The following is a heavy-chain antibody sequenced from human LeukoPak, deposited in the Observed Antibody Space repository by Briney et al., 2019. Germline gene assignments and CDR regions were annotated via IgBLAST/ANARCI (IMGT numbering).Heavy chain of an antibody. J-gene: IGHJ3*02. CDR3: AREVVPAVIDAFDI. Sequence: SETLSLTCTVSGDSISSSSYYWGWIRQPPGKGLEWIGSIYYSGSAHYNPSLKSRVTISVDTSKNQFSLKLSSVTAADTAVYYCAREVVPAVIDAFDIWGQGTMVTVSS. V-gene: IGHV4-39*02. CDR2: IYYSGSA. CDR1: GDSISSSSYY. D-gene: IGHD3-10*01.